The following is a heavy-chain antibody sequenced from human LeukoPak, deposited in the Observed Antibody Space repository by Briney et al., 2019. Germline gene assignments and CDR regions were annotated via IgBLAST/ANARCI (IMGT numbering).Heavy chain of an antibody. CDR1: GGSISGDY. CDR3: ARGQVAGY. Sequence: SETLSLTCGVYGGSISGDYWSWIRQPPGKGLEWIAEIHHSGSANYNPSLKSRVTISMDTSKNQFSLKLSSVTAADTAVYYCARGQVAGYWGQGTLVTVSS. J-gene: IGHJ4*02. D-gene: IGHD2-15*01. V-gene: IGHV4-34*01. CDR2: IHHSGSA.